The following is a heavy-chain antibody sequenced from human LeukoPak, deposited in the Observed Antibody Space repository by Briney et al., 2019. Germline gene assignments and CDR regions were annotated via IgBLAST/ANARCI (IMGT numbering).Heavy chain of an antibody. D-gene: IGHD3-22*01. V-gene: IGHV3-48*01. CDR1: GFTFSSYS. CDR2: ISSSSSTI. J-gene: IGHJ4*02. Sequence: QAGGSLRLSCAASGFTFSSYSMNWVRQAPGKGLEWVSYISSSSSTIYYADSVKGRFTISRDNAKNSLYLQMNSLRAEDTAVYYCASPYYYDGSSYYHFFDHWGQGTLVTVSS. CDR3: ASPYYYDGSSYYHFFDH.